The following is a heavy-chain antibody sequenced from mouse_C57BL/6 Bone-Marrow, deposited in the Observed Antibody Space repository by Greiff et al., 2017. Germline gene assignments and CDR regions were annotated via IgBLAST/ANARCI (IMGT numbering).Heavy chain of an antibody. D-gene: IGHD2-4*01. Sequence: VQLQQSGAELVRPGTSVKVSCKASGYAFTNYLIEWVKQRPGQGLEWIGVINPGSGGTNYNEKFKGKATLTADKSSSTAYMQLSSLTSEDSAVYFWARSGGLRRYYYARDYWGQGTSVTVSS. CDR3: ARSGGLRRYYYARDY. CDR1: GYAFTNYL. CDR2: INPGSGGT. J-gene: IGHJ4*01. V-gene: IGHV1-54*01.